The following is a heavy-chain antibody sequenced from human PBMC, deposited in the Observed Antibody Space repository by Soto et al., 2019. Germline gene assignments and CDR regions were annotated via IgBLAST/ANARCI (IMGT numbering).Heavy chain of an antibody. D-gene: IGHD3-9*01. CDR3: ARDTVSLLRYFAWSGGFDP. Sequence: QVQLVQSGAEVKKPGSSVKVSCKASGGTFSSYTISWVRQAPGQGLEWMGRMIPILGIANYAQKFQGRVTITADKSTSTAYMELSSLRSEDTAVYYCARDTVSLLRYFAWSGGFDPWGQGTLVTVSS. CDR2: MIPILGIA. V-gene: IGHV1-69*02. J-gene: IGHJ5*02. CDR1: GGTFSSYT.